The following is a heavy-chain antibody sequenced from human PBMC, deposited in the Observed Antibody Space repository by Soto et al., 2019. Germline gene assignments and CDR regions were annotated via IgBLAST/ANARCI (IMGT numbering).Heavy chain of an antibody. V-gene: IGHV3-15*01. J-gene: IGHJ4*02. CDR3: TKVNTHIYDSRGNCY. CDR1: GFTFSNAW. CDR2: IKKRADGGTA. D-gene: IGHD3-22*01. Sequence: PGGSLRLSCAASGFTFSNAWMNWVRQAPGKGLEWIGRIKKRADGGTADHATPVKGRFTISRDDSKNTLYLQMNSLKTEDTAVYYCTKVNTHIYDSRGNCYWGQGTLVTVSS.